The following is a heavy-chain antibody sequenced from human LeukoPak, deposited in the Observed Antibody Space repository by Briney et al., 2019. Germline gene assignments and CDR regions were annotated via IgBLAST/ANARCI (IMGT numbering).Heavy chain of an antibody. J-gene: IGHJ4*02. CDR3: ARTTYYDILTGYYFDY. V-gene: IGHV3-23*01. Sequence: GGSLRLSCAASGFTFSSYAMSWVRQAPGKGLEWVSAISGSGGSTYYADSVKGRFTISRDSSKNTLYLQMNSLRAEDTAVYYCARTTYYDILTGYYFDYWGQGTLVTVSS. CDR2: ISGSGGST. CDR1: GFTFSSYA. D-gene: IGHD3-9*01.